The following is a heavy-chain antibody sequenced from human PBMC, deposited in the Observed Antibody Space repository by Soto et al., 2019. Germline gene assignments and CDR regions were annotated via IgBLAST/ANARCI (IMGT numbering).Heavy chain of an antibody. CDR1: GYSFTSYW. J-gene: IGHJ5*02. CDR2: IDPSDSYT. CDR3: AWTKNQLLYAGA. D-gene: IGHD2-2*02. V-gene: IGHV5-10-1*01. Sequence: GESLKISCKGSGYSFTSYWISWVRQMPGKGLEWMGRIDPSDSYTNYSPSFQGHVTISADKSISTAYLQWSSLKASDTAMYYCAWTKNQLLYAGAWGQGTLVTVSS.